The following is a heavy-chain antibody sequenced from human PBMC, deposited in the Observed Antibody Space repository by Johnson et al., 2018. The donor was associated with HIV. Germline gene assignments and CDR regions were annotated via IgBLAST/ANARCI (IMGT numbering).Heavy chain of an antibody. J-gene: IGHJ3*01. V-gene: IGHV3-23*04. CDR3: AREISRYYYDYAAFDL. D-gene: IGHD3-22*01. CDR1: GFSFDSHA. CDR2: ISYSGSST. Sequence: MMLVESGGGLVQPGGSLRLSCAASGFSFDSHAINWVRQAPGKGLQWVSAISYSGSSTYYADSVKGRFTISRDNSRSTVYLHMINLRADETALYYCAREISRYYYDYAAFDLWGQGTTVTVSS.